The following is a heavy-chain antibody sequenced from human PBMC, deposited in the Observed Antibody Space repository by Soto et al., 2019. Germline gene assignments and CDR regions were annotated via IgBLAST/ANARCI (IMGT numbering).Heavy chain of an antibody. CDR1: GFTFSSYA. J-gene: IGHJ4*02. D-gene: IGHD1-7*01. V-gene: IGHV3-23*01. CDR3: AKDGGETGTLDY. Sequence: EVQLLESGGGLVQPGGSLRLSCAASGFTFSSYAMSWVRQAPGKGLEWVSAISGSGGSTYYADSVKGRFTISRDNSKNTLYRQMNSLRAEDTAVYYCAKDGGETGTLDYWGQGTLVTVSS. CDR2: ISGSGGST.